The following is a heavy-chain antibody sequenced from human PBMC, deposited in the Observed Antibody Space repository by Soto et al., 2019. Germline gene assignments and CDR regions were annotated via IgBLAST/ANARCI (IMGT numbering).Heavy chain of an antibody. CDR3: VGGMAVLDV. CDR2: INSDGSHT. D-gene: IGHD6-19*01. CDR1: GLSFNIYW. V-gene: IGHV3-74*01. Sequence: DVQLVESGGGVVQPGGSLRLSCAASGLSFNIYWMHWVRQVPGKGLVWLARINSDGSHTIYVDSVKGRFTISRDNGKNTVFLQMASLRDEDTGVYYCVGGMAVLDVWGQGTTVTVSS. J-gene: IGHJ6*02.